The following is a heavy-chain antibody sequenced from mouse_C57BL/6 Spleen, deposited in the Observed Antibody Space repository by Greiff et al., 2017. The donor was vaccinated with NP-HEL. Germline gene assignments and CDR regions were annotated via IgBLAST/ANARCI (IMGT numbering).Heavy chain of an antibody. D-gene: IGHD2-3*01. CDR3: ARWLYDGYYVFDY. V-gene: IGHV1-18*01. CDR1: GYTFTDYN. Sequence: EVMLVESGPELVKPGASVKIPCKASGYTFTDYNMDWVKQSHGKSLEWIGDINPNNGGTIYNQKFKGKAKLTVDKSSSTAYMELRSLTSEDTAVYYCARWLYDGYYVFDYWGQGTTLTVSS. J-gene: IGHJ2*01. CDR2: INPNNGGT.